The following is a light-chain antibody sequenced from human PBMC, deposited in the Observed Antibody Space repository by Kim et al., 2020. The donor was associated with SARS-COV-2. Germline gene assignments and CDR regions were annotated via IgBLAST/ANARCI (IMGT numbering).Light chain of an antibody. V-gene: IGKV1-33*01. CDR1: QDVTNY. CDR2: DAS. J-gene: IGKJ4*01. CDR3: QHYDDLPLT. Sequence: ASVGDTVTITCQASQDVTNYLNWFQQKPGKAPQLLIYDASTLETGVPSRFSDSGSGTEFTFTISSLQPEDVATYYCQHYDDLPLTFGGGTKVDIK.